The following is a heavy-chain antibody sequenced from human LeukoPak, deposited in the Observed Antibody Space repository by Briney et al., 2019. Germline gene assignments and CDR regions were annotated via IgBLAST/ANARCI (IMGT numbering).Heavy chain of an antibody. CDR1: GFTFSSYG. CDR3: AKGGENYYGSGSYYGNYFDY. J-gene: IGHJ4*02. CDR2: ISYDGSNK. D-gene: IGHD3-10*01. Sequence: GRSLRLSCAASGFTFSSYGMHWVRQAPGKGLEWVAVISYDGSNKYYADSVMGRFTISRDNSKNTLYLQMNSLRAEDTAVYYCAKGGENYYGSGSYYGNYFDYWGQGTLVTVSS. V-gene: IGHV3-30*18.